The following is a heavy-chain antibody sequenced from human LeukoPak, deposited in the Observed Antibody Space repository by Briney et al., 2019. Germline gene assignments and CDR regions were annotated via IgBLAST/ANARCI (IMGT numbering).Heavy chain of an antibody. CDR3: ARVFPEVTHFEY. CDR1: GFTVSSNY. D-gene: IGHD5-18*01. CDR2: IYSGGST. V-gene: IGHV3-53*01. Sequence: GGSLRLSCAASGFTVSSNYMSWVRQAPGKGLEWVSVIYSGGSTYYADSVKGRFTISRDNSKNTLYLQMNSLRAEDTAVYYCARVFPEVTHFEYWGQGTLVTVSS. J-gene: IGHJ4*02.